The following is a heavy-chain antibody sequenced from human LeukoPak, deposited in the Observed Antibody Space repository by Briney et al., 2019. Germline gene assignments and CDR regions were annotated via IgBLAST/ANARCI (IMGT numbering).Heavy chain of an antibody. Sequence: GGSLRLSCAASGFTFSSYAMSRVRQAPGKGLEWVSAISGSGGSTYYADSVKGRFTISRDNSKNTLYLQMNSLRAEDTAVYYCAKEAWYYDSSGYYYDLDYWGQGTLVTVSS. D-gene: IGHD3-22*01. V-gene: IGHV3-23*01. CDR2: ISGSGGST. CDR1: GFTFSSYA. J-gene: IGHJ4*02. CDR3: AKEAWYYDSSGYYYDLDY.